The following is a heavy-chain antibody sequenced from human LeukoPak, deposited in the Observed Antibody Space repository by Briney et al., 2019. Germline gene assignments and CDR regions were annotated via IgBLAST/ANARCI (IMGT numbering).Heavy chain of an antibody. CDR2: IYYSGST. CDR3: ARHEIDYYDSSGYYWGAFDI. J-gene: IGHJ3*02. D-gene: IGHD3-22*01. CDR1: GGSISSGSYY. Sequence: SETLSLTCTVSGGSISSGSYYWGWIRQPPGKGLEWIGSIYYSGSTYYNPSLKSRVTISVDTSKNQFSLKLSSVTAADTAVYYCARHEIDYYDSSGYYWGAFDIWGQGTMVTVSS. V-gene: IGHV4-39*01.